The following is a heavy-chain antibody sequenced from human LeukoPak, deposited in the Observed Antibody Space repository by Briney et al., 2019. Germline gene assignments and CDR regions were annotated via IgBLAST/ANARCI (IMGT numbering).Heavy chain of an antibody. CDR2: LPPDELGI. V-gene: IGHV3-74*01. J-gene: IGHJ4*02. CDR3: VGTIASRGSEY. D-gene: IGHD6-6*01. CDR1: VFTLTNYW. Sequence: GGSLRLSCAASVFTLTNYWMQWVRQAQGMGRVWVSRLPPDELGIIYADSVKGRFTVSRDNAKNTVYLQMNNLRVDDTAMYYCVGTIASRGSEYWGQGALVTVSS.